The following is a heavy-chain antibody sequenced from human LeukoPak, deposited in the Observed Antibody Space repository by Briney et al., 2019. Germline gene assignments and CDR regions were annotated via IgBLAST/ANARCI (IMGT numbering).Heavy chain of an antibody. Sequence: PSETLSLTCTVSGGSISSIIYYWGWLRHPPGKGLEWIVTIYYSGSTYYNVSLKSRVTISVDTSRNQFSLNLSSVTAADTAVYYCARHSRSVDYGSGSYTWDYWGQGTLVTVSS. CDR3: ARHSRSVDYGSGSYTWDY. J-gene: IGHJ4*02. CDR1: GGSISSIIYY. D-gene: IGHD3-10*01. V-gene: IGHV4-39*01. CDR2: IYYSGST.